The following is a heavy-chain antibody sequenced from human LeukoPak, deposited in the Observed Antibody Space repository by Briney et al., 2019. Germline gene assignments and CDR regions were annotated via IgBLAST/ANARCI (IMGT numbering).Heavy chain of an antibody. J-gene: IGHJ3*02. CDR1: GFAFSGDN. CDR3: ARDRAIDIRAYDI. Sequence: GSLRLSCAASGFAFSGDNMNWVRQAPGKGLEWVSFIGSSGSYIKYADSVKGRFTISRDNAKNSLYLQMNGLRAEDTAMYFCARDRAIDIRAYDIWGQGTMVTVSS. V-gene: IGHV3-21*01. D-gene: IGHD5-12*01. CDR2: IGSSGSYI.